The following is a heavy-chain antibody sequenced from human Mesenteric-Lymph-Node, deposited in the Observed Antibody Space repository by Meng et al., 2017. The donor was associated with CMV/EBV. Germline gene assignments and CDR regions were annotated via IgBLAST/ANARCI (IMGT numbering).Heavy chain of an antibody. CDR2: INPHSAGT. J-gene: IGHJ4*02. V-gene: IGHV1-2*02. CDR1: GYTFTAHY. D-gene: IGHD2-2*01. Sequence: ASVKVSCKASGYTFTAHYIHWVRQAPAQGLEWMGWINPHSAGTKYAQKFQGRVTVTRDTSITTAYKELNRLRPDDTAVYYCARSCSSSSCRAPSPDYWGQGTLVTVSS. CDR3: ARSCSSSSCRAPSPDY.